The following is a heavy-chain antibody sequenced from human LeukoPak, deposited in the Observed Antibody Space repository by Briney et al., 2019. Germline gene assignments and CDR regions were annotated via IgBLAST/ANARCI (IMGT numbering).Heavy chain of an antibody. D-gene: IGHD2-21*01. J-gene: IGHJ4*02. CDR2: INHSGST. CDR1: GGSFSGYY. Sequence: SETLSLTCAVYGGSFSGYYWSWIRQPPGKGLEWIGEINHSGSTNYNSSLKSRVTISVDTSKNQLSLKLSFATAADTAVYYCARYCGPFDYWGQGTLVTVSS. CDR3: ARYCGPFDY. V-gene: IGHV4-34*01.